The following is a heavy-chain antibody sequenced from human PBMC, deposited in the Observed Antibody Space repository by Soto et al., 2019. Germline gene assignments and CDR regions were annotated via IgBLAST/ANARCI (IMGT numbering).Heavy chain of an antibody. Sequence: ASVKVSCKASGGTFSSYAISWVRQAPGQGLEWMGGIIPIFGTANYAQKFQGRVTITADKSTSTAYMALSSLRSEDTAVYYCARGTIFGVVNYGMDVWGQGTTVTVSS. CDR3: ARGTIFGVVNYGMDV. CDR1: GGTFSSYA. D-gene: IGHD3-3*01. J-gene: IGHJ6*02. V-gene: IGHV1-69*06. CDR2: IIPIFGTA.